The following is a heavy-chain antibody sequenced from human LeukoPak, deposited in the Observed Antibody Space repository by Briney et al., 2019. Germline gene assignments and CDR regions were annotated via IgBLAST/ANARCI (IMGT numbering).Heavy chain of an antibody. J-gene: IGHJ3*02. D-gene: IGHD2-2*01. CDR3: AKDIVVVPAAKGGAFDI. CDR1: GFTFSSYA. V-gene: IGHV3-23*01. CDR2: ISGSGGST. Sequence: GGSLRLSCAASGFTFSSYAMNWVRQAPGKGLEWVSAISGSGGSTYYADSVKGRFTISRDNSKNKLDLQMNSLRAEDTAVYYCAKDIVVVPAAKGGAFDIWGQGTMVTVSS.